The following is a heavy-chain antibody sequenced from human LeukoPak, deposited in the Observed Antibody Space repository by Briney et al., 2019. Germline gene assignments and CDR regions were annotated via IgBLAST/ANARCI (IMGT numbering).Heavy chain of an antibody. CDR3: ARVGEVTYYYDTSGYFFDY. CDR1: GGSINSGGYS. J-gene: IGHJ4*02. CDR2: IYHSGST. Sequence: SETLSLTCAVSGGSINSGGYSWSWIRQPPGKGLEWIGYIYHSGSTNYNPSLKSRVTISVDKSKNQFSLKLSSVTAADTAVYYCARVGEVTYYYDTSGYFFDYWGQGTLVTVSS. D-gene: IGHD3-22*01. V-gene: IGHV4-30-2*01.